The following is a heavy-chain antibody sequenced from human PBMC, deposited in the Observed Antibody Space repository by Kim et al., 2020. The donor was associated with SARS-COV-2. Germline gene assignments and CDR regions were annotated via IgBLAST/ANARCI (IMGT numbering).Heavy chain of an antibody. V-gene: IGHV3-9*01. D-gene: IGHD6-13*01. J-gene: IGHJ4*02. CDR1: GFTFDDYA. CDR2: ISWNSGSI. CDR3: AKGSIAAAGTFDY. Sequence: GGSLRLSCAASGFTFDDYAMHWVRQAPGKGLEWVSGISWNSGSIGYADSVKGRFTISRDNAKNSLYLQMNSLRAEDTALYYCAKGSIAAAGTFDYWGQGTLVTVSS.